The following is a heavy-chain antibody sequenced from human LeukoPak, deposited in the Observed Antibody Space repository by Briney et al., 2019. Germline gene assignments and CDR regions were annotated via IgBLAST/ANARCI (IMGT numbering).Heavy chain of an antibody. J-gene: IGHJ6*02. CDR3: ARDIVVVPAAIPTANYYYYYGMDV. D-gene: IGHD2-2*01. CDR1: GYTFTGYY. V-gene: IGHV1-46*01. Sequence: ASVKVSCKASGYTFTGYYMHWVRQAPGQGLEWMGIINPSGGSRSYAQKFQGRVTMTRDTSTSTVYMELSSLRSEDTAVYYCARDIVVVPAAIPTANYYYYYGMDVWGQGTTVTVSS. CDR2: INPSGGSR.